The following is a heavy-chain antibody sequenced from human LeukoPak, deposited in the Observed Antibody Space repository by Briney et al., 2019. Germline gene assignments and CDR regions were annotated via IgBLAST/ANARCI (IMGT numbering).Heavy chain of an antibody. J-gene: IGHJ6*02. Sequence: SVKVSCKASGGTSRSYAISWVRQAPGQGLECMGGIIPIFGTANYAQKFQGRVTITADESTSTAYMELSSLRSEDTAVHYCAHGDSQHYYYYGMDVWGQGTTVTVSS. D-gene: IGHD4-17*01. V-gene: IGHV1-69*13. CDR3: AHGDSQHYYYYGMDV. CDR2: IIPIFGTA. CDR1: GGTSRSYA.